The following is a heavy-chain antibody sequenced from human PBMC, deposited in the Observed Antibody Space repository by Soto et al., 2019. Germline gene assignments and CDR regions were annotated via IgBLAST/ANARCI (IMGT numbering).Heavy chain of an antibody. Sequence: PGGSLRLSCAASGFTFSSYSMNWVRQAPGKGLEWVSYISSSSSTIYYADSVKGRFTISRDNAKNSLYLQMNSLRAEDTAVYYCARDKTGYPPVFFGYMDVWGKGNTVTVS. D-gene: IGHD3-9*01. CDR1: GFTFSSYS. V-gene: IGHV3-48*01. CDR2: ISSSSSTI. J-gene: IGHJ6*03. CDR3: ARDKTGYPPVFFGYMDV.